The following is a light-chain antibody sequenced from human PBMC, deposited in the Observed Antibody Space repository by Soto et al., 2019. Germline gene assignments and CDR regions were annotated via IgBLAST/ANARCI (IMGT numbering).Light chain of an antibody. CDR1: SSDVGGYNY. V-gene: IGLV2-14*01. Sequence: QSVLTQPASVSGSPGQSITISCTGTSSDVGGYNYVSWYQQHPGKAPKLMIYDVSNRPSGVSNRFSGSKSGNTASLTISGLQAEDVADYYCSSYTGGSAYVFGTGTKLTVL. J-gene: IGLJ1*01. CDR2: DVS. CDR3: SSYTGGSAYV.